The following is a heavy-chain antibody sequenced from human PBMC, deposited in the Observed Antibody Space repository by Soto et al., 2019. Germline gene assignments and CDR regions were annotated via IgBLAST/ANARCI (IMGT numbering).Heavy chain of an antibody. V-gene: IGHV4-4*02. D-gene: IGHD3-22*01. J-gene: IGHJ5*01. CDR3: VRLRDSSRHYFVDS. CDR1: GGSISTSQNL. CDR2: IYPGGST. Sequence: SETLSLTCDVSGGSISTSQNLWGWVRQPPGQGLEWIGGIYPGGSTTYTSSLMSRVTTSLDLSKNQFSLTLTSVTAADTAVYFCVRLRDSSRHYFVDSWGQGTLVTVSS.